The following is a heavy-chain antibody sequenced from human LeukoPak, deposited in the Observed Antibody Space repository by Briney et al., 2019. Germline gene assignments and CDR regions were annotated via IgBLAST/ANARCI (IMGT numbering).Heavy chain of an antibody. Sequence: GGSLRLSCTASGFTFSDYYMSWIRQAPGKGLEWFSYISAGGTIYYVDSVKGRFTISRDNAKNSLYLQMNSLRAEDTAVYYCARDRDGYNPTFDYWGQGTLVTVSS. V-gene: IGHV3-11*04. J-gene: IGHJ4*02. D-gene: IGHD5-24*01. CDR2: ISAGGTI. CDR3: ARDRDGYNPTFDY. CDR1: GFTFSDYY.